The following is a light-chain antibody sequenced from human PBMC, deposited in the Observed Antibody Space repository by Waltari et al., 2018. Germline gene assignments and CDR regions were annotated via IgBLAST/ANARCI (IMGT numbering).Light chain of an antibody. V-gene: IGKV4-1*01. Sequence: DIVMTQSPAFLAVSLGERTTINCRSSRSLSSSPNNRVSLAWYQQKPGLPPKLLIYWVSTREAGVLARFRGSGAGTDFTLTLSSLQAEDVAVDYCQQYSSTSPFGPGTRVAI. J-gene: IGKJ3*01. CDR2: WVS. CDR3: QQYSSTSP. CDR1: RSLSSSPNNRVS.